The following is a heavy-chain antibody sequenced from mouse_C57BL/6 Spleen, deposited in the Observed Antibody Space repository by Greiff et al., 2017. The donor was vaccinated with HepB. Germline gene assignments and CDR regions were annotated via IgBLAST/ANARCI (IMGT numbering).Heavy chain of an antibody. J-gene: IGHJ3*01. CDR2: IDPEDGDT. Sequence: VQLQQSGAELVRPGASVKLSCTASGFTINDYYMHWVKQRPEQGLEWIGRIDPEDGDTEYAPKFQGKATMTADTSSNTAYLQLSSLTSDDTVVYYCEHDYNGSSPFAYWGEVTPVSDSA. D-gene: IGHD1-1*01. CDR1: GFTINDYY. CDR3: EHDYNGSSPFAY. V-gene: IGHV14-1*01.